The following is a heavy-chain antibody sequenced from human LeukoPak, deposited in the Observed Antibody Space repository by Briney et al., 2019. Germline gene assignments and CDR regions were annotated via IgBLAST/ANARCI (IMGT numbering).Heavy chain of an antibody. CDR3: ARVLVQGNGYSGYDEPFDY. Sequence: SETLSLTCAVYGGSFSGYYWSWIRQPPGKGLEWIGEINHSGSTNYNPSLKSRVTISVDTSKNQFSLKLSSVTAADTAVYYCARVLVQGNGYSGYDEPFDYWGQGALVTVSS. CDR2: INHSGST. J-gene: IGHJ4*02. CDR1: GGSFSGYY. V-gene: IGHV4-34*01. D-gene: IGHD5-12*01.